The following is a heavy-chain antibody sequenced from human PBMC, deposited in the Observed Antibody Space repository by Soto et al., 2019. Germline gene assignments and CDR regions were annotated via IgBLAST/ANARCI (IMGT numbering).Heavy chain of an antibody. CDR2: IKQDGSEK. CDR1: RFSFTSCW. CDR3: ARDDSSGWYSLGYYYYGMDV. D-gene: IGHD6-19*01. Sequence: GGSRTLSCAAARFSFTSCWTSWVRQAPGKGLEWVANIKQDGSEKYYVDSVRGRFTISRDNAKNSLYLQMNSLRAEDTAVYYCARDDSSGWYSLGYYYYGMDVWGQGTTVTVFS. V-gene: IGHV3-7*01. J-gene: IGHJ6*02.